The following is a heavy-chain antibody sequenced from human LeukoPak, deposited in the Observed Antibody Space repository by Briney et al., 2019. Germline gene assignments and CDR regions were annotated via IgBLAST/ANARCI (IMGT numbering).Heavy chain of an antibody. CDR2: IFPSGGEI. D-gene: IGHD3-22*01. CDR1: GFTFSTFA. J-gene: IGHJ4*02. V-gene: IGHV3-23*01. CDR3: AKDLSSYDSSGYYKPGFDY. Sequence: GGSLRLSCAASGFTFSTFAMIWVRQPPGKGLEWVSSIFPSGGEIHYADSVRGRFTISRDNSKSILSLQMNSLRAEDTAVYYCAKDLSSYDSSGYYKPGFDYWGQGTLVTVSS.